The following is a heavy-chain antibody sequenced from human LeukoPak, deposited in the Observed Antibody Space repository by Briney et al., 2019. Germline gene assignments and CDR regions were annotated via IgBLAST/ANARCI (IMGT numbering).Heavy chain of an antibody. Sequence: GGSLRLSCAVSGFSVSTKYMSWVRQAPGKGLEWVSVIYSGGTTYYADSVKARFTISRDNSKNTLYLQMNSLRAEDTAVYYCARDRVSTVHPIDYWGQGTLVTPSS. D-gene: IGHD6-6*01. CDR3: ARDRVSTVHPIDY. J-gene: IGHJ4*02. CDR1: GFSVSTKY. V-gene: IGHV3-66*01. CDR2: IYSGGTT.